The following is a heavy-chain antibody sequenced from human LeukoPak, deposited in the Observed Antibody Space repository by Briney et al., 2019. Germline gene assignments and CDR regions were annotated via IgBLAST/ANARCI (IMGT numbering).Heavy chain of an antibody. V-gene: IGHV1-3*01. CDR3: ARWWDDGSGYSYLYGMDV. D-gene: IGHD3-22*01. Sequence: ASVKVSCKASGYTFTSYAMHWVRQAPGQRLEWMGWINAGNGNTKYSQKFQGRVTMTRDTSTSTVYMELSSLRSEDTAVYYCARWWDDGSGYSYLYGMDVWGQGTTVTVSS. CDR1: GYTFTSYA. J-gene: IGHJ6*02. CDR2: INAGNGNT.